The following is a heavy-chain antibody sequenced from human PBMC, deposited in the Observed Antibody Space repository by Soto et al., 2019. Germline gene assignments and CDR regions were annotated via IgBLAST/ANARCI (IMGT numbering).Heavy chain of an antibody. Sequence: QVLESGGNSVQPGGSLRLSCAASGFTFGTYTMSWVRLAPGKGLEWVSAISATGDSTYYADSVKGRFTISRDNSKNTLYVQMDSLRVEDTAVFYCARGHFGVTMDVWGQGTTVTVSS. CDR2: ISATGDST. CDR3: ARGHFGVTMDV. CDR1: GFTFGTYT. D-gene: IGHD3-3*01. J-gene: IGHJ6*02. V-gene: IGHV3-23*01.